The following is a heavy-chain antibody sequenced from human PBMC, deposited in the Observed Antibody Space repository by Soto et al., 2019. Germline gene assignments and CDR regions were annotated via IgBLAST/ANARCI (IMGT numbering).Heavy chain of an antibody. Sequence: QVQLVQSGAEVKKPGSSVKVSCKASGGTFNSYVFNWVRQAPGQGLEWMGGIISIFGTPNYGQKFQGRVTITADESTSTGFMELRSLTSEDTAIYYFARDLGSGYDPGDYWGQGTLVTVSS. D-gene: IGHD5-12*01. CDR2: IISIFGTP. V-gene: IGHV1-69*12. CDR3: ARDLGSGYDPGDY. CDR1: GGTFNSYV. J-gene: IGHJ4*02.